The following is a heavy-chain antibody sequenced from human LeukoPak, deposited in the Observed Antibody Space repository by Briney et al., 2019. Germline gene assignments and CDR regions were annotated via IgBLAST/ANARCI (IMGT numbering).Heavy chain of an antibody. D-gene: IGHD2-2*02. CDR2: VSSSGSTI. J-gene: IGHJ4*02. V-gene: IGHV3-48*03. Sequence: GGSLRLSCAASGFTFSSYEMNWVRQAPGKGLEWVSYVSSSGSTIYYADSVKGRFTISRDNAKNSLYLQMNSLRAEDTAVYYCARVYCSSTSCYSYDSSGFDYWGQGTLVTVSS. CDR1: GFTFSSYE. CDR3: ARVYCSSTSCYSYDSSGFDY.